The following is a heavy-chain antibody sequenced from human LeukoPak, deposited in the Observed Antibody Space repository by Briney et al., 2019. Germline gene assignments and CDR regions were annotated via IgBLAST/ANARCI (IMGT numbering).Heavy chain of an antibody. CDR1: GGSFSGYY. V-gene: IGHV4-34*01. CDR3: ARGLWGYYYYYMDV. CDR2: INHSGST. D-gene: IGHD3-16*01. J-gene: IGHJ6*03. Sequence: SETLSLTCAVYGGSFSGYYWSWIRQPPGKGLEWIGEINHSGSTNYNPSLKSRVTISVDTSKNQFSLKLSSVTAADTAVYYCARGLWGYYYYYMDVWGKGTTVTVSS.